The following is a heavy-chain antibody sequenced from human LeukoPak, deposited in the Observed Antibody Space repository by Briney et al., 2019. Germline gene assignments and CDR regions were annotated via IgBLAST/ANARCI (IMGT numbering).Heavy chain of an antibody. CDR3: AKANSGWYRGDAFDI. D-gene: IGHD6-19*01. Sequence: GGSLRLSCAASGFTFSSYGMHWVRQAPGKGLEWVAVISYDGSNKYYADSVKGQFTISRDNSKNTLYLQMNSLRAEDTAVYYCAKANSGWYRGDAFDIWGQGTMVTVSS. CDR1: GFTFSSYG. J-gene: IGHJ3*02. CDR2: ISYDGSNK. V-gene: IGHV3-30*18.